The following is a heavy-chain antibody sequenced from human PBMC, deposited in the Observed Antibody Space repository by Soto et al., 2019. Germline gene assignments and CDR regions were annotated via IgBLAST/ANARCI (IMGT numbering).Heavy chain of an antibody. Sequence: QVQLVQSGAEVKKPGASVKVSCKASGYTFTSYAMHWVRQAPGQRLEWMGWINAGNVNTKYSQKFQGRVTITRDTSASTAYMELSSLRSEDTAVYYCARDMGFGLSDYWGQGTLVTVSS. CDR2: INAGNVNT. D-gene: IGHD3-10*01. V-gene: IGHV1-3*01. CDR3: ARDMGFGLSDY. J-gene: IGHJ4*02. CDR1: GYTFTSYA.